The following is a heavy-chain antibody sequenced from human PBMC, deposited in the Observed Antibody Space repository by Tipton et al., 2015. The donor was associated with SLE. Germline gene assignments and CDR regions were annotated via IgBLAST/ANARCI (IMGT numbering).Heavy chain of an antibody. J-gene: IGHJ3*01. CDR2: INDRGIS. D-gene: IGHD2-8*01. Sequence: TLSLTCAVNGVSFSAYNWTWVRQTPAKWLTWIAEINDRGISNVNPSLKSRVTVSIDTSKKQFSLNFASVTAADTAVYYCAGKWDVWGQGTRVTVSS. CDR1: GVSFSAYN. V-gene: IGHV4-34*01. CDR3: AGKWDV.